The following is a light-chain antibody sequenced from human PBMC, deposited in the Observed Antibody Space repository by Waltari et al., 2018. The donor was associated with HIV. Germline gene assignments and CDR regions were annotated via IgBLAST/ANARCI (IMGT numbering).Light chain of an antibody. V-gene: IGKV1-27*01. CDR2: AAS. Sequence: DMQMTQSPSSLSASVGDRITITCRASEDISNHLAWYQPRPAKVPKLLISAASTLQSGVPSRFSGTGSGSFFTLTISSLQPEDVATYFCQKYNFAPFSFGPGTKVDLK. CDR3: QKYNFAPFS. CDR1: EDISNH. J-gene: IGKJ3*01.